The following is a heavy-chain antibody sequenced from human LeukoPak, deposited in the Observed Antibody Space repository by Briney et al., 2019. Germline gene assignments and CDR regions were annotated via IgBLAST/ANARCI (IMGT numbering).Heavy chain of an antibody. Sequence: PGGSLRLSCAAYGFTFTTYWMSWVRQAPGKGLEWVANIKEDGSEKYYVDSVKGRFTISRDNAKNSRYLQMNSLRAEDTAVYYGARGGLAKQRCWGQGTLVTVAS. J-gene: IGHJ4*02. CDR2: IKEDGSEK. CDR3: ARGGLAKQRC. CDR1: GFTFTTYW. V-gene: IGHV3-7*01. D-gene: IGHD6-25*01.